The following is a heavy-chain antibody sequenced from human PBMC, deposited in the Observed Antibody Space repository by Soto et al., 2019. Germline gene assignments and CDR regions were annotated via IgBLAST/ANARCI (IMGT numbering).Heavy chain of an antibody. CDR1: GFTFSSYG. CDR2: ISYDGSNK. Sequence: GGSLRLSCAASGFTFSSYGMNWVSQAPGKGLEWVAVISYDGSNKYYADSVKGRFTISRDNAKNSLYLQMNSLRAEETALYYCEKEDRHQLGAGAFDIWGQGTMVTVSS. J-gene: IGHJ3*02. V-gene: IGHV3-30*18. CDR3: EKEDRHQLGAGAFDI. D-gene: IGHD2-2*01.